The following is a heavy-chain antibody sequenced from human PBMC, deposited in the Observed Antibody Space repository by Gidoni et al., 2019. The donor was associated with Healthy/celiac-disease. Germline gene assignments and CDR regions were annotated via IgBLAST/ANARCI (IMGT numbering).Heavy chain of an antibody. V-gene: IGHV3-53*04. CDR3: AVAVAGTYYYYYGMDV. CDR1: GFTVSSNY. Sequence: EVQLVESGGGLVQPGGSLRLSGAASGFTVSSNYMSWVRQAPGKGLEWVSVIYSGGSTYYADSVKGRFTISRHNSKNTLYLQMNSLRAEDTAVYYCAVAVAGTYYYYYGMDVWGQGTTVTVSS. D-gene: IGHD6-19*01. J-gene: IGHJ6*02. CDR2: IYSGGST.